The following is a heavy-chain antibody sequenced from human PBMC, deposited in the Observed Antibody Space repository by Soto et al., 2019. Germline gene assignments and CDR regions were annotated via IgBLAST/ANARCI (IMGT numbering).Heavy chain of an antibody. CDR1: GYTLTELS. Sequence: ASVKVSCKVSGYTLTELSMHWVRQAPGKGLEWMGGIDPIYGTAIYAQKFQGRVTITADESTSTAYMELSSLRSEDTAVYYCARVHYDILTGLSGQFDYWGQGTLVTVSS. CDR2: IDPIYGTA. V-gene: IGHV1-24*01. CDR3: ARVHYDILTGLSGQFDY. J-gene: IGHJ4*02. D-gene: IGHD3-9*01.